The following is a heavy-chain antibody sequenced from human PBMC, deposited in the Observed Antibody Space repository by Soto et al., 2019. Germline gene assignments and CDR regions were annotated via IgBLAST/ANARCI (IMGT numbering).Heavy chain of an antibody. D-gene: IGHD5-18*01. CDR3: ATKEGYGNWFDP. V-gene: IGHV1-24*01. CDR1: GYTLTELS. Sequence: GASVKVSCKVSGYTLTELSMHWVRQAPGKGLEWMGGFDPEDGETICAQKFQGRVTMTEDTSTDTAYMELSSLRSEDTAVYYCATKEGYGNWFDPWGQGTLVTVSS. CDR2: FDPEDGET. J-gene: IGHJ5*02.